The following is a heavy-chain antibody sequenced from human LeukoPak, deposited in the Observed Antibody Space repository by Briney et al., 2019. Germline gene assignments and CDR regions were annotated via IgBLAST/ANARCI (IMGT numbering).Heavy chain of an antibody. D-gene: IGHD1-1*01. V-gene: IGHV3-7*03. J-gene: IGHJ4*02. Sequence: HPGGSLRLPCAASGFTFNNYWMSWVRQAPGKGLEWVASIKQDGSEKYYMDSVKGRFTISRDNAKNSLYLQMNNLRAEDTAFYYCAKDGGWNFDYWGQGTLVTVSS. CDR3: AKDGGWNFDY. CDR2: IKQDGSEK. CDR1: GFTFNNYW.